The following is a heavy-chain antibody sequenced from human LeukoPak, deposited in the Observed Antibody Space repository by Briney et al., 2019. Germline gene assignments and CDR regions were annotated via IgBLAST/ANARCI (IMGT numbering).Heavy chain of an antibody. Sequence: GGSLRLSCAASGFTFSSYAMSWVRQAPGKGLEWVSGISGRGHSTYYADSVKGRFTISRDNSKNTLYLQMNSLRAEDTAVYYCAKKAGYGMVGMDVWGQGTTVTVSS. CDR1: GFTFSSYA. D-gene: IGHD2-8*01. J-gene: IGHJ6*02. V-gene: IGHV3-23*01. CDR2: ISGRGHST. CDR3: AKKAGYGMVGMDV.